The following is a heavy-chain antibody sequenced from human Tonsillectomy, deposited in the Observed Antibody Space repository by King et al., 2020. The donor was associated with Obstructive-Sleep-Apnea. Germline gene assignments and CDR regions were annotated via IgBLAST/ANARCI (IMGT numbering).Heavy chain of an antibody. CDR1: GFSFSSYG. CDR3: AKLSYWNQLWFHYDS. CDR2: ISYDGSDI. D-gene: IGHD5-18*01. J-gene: IGHJ4*02. Sequence: VQLVESGGDVVQPGRSLRLSCAASGFSFSSYGMHWVRQAPGKGLAWVALISYDGSDIFYADSVKGRFTISRDNSRNTLYLQMNSLRIEDTAIYYCAKLSYWNQLWFHYDSWGQGTLLTVSS. V-gene: IGHV3-30*18.